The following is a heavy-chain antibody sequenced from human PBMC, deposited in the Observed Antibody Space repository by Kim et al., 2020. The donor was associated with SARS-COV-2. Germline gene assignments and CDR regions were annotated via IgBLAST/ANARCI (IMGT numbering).Heavy chain of an antibody. Sequence: GGSLRLSCAASGFSFSSYAMHWVRQAPGKGLEWVAIISYDGSNTYSADSAKGRFTISRDNSKNTLYLEMNSLRAEDTAVYYCARELFEYSSPNTWLDPWG. CDR3: ARELFEYSSPNTWLDP. V-gene: IGHV3-30*04. J-gene: IGHJ5*02. D-gene: IGHD6-6*01. CDR1: GFSFSSYA. CDR2: ISYDGSNT.